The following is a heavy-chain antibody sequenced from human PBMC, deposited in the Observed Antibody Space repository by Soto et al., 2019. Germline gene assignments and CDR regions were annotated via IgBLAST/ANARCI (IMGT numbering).Heavy chain of an antibody. CDR2: VNPNTGGT. V-gene: IGHV1-2*02. J-gene: IGHJ4*02. CDR1: GYTFSTKY. Sequence: QIQLVQSGAEVKKPGASVKVSCKGSGYTFSTKYLHWVRQAPGQGLEWVGWVNPNTGGTRYAQKFQGRVTMTSDTSLSTAYIDLSRLTSDDTAVYYCARIGYYIDFDHWGQGTLVTVSS. CDR3: ARIGYYIDFDH. D-gene: IGHD3-22*01.